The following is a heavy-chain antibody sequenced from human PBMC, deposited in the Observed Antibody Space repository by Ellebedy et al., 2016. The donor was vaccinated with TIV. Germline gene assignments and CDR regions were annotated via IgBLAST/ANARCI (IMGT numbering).Heavy chain of an antibody. D-gene: IGHD1-26*01. V-gene: IGHV3-7*01. CDR3: ARDVEELLPFDY. CDR1: GFTFSSYW. Sequence: GGSLRLXXAASGFTFSSYWMSWVRQAPGKGLEWVANIKQDGSEKYYVDSVKGRFTISRDNAKNSLYLQMNSLRAEDTAVYYCARDVEELLPFDYWGQGTLVTVSS. CDR2: IKQDGSEK. J-gene: IGHJ4*02.